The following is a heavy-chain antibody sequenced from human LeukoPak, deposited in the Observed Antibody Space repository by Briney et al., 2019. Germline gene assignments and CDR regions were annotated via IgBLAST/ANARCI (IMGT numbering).Heavy chain of an antibody. CDR1: GYTFTSYD. CDR3: ARGRGSSSSNYYYYMDV. Sequence: GASVKVSCKASGYTFTSYDINWVRQATGQGLEWMGWMNPNSGNTGYAQKFQGRVTITRNTSISTAYMELSSLRSEDTAVYYCARGRGSSSSNYYYYMDVWGKGTTVTVSS. CDR2: MNPNSGNT. J-gene: IGHJ6*03. D-gene: IGHD6-6*01. V-gene: IGHV1-8*03.